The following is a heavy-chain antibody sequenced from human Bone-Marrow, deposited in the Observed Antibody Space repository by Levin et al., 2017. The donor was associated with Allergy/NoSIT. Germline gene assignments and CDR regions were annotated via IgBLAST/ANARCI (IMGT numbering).Heavy chain of an antibody. CDR1: GFTVSSNY. CDR3: ARSSWELLPRTWYGMDV. J-gene: IGHJ6*02. Sequence: GGSLRLSCAASGFTVSSNYMSWVRQAPGKGLEWVSVIYSGGSTYYADSVKGRFTISRDNSKNTLYLQMNSLRAEDTAVYYCARSSWELLPRTWYGMDVWGQGTTVTVSS. CDR2: IYSGGST. D-gene: IGHD1-26*01. V-gene: IGHV3-53*01.